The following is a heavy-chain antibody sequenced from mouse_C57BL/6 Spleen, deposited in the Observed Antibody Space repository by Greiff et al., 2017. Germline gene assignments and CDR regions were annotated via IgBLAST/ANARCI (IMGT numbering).Heavy chain of an antibody. Sequence: VHLVESGAELVRPGTSVKVSCKASGYAFTNYLIEWVKQRPGQGLEWIGVINPGSGGTNYNEKFKGKATLTADKSSSTAYMQLSSLTSEDSAVYFCARGGTTVVAHFDYWGQGTTLTVSS. V-gene: IGHV1-54*01. CDR3: ARGGTTVVAHFDY. CDR2: INPGSGGT. D-gene: IGHD1-1*01. CDR1: GYAFTNYL. J-gene: IGHJ2*01.